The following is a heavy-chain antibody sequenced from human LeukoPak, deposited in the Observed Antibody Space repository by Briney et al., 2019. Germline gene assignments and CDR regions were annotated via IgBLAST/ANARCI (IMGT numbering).Heavy chain of an antibody. CDR3: ARETGDYVWGSYRLTFGYFDY. J-gene: IGHJ4*02. D-gene: IGHD3-16*02. CDR1: GGSINSYY. V-gene: IGHV4-59*01. Sequence: SETLSLTCTVSGGSINSYYWSWIRQPPGKGLECIGYIHYTGSTNYNPSLKSRVTISVDTSKNQFSLKLSSVTAADTAVYYCARETGDYVWGSYRLTFGYFDYWGQGTLVTVSS. CDR2: IHYTGST.